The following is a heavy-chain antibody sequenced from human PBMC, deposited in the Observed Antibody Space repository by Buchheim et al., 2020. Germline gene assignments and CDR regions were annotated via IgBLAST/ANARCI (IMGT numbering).Heavy chain of an antibody. Sequence: EVQLVESGGGLVQPGGSLRLSCAASGLTFSTYSMNWVRQAPGKGVEWVSYISGSTTNTYYADSVRGRFTISRDNAKNSLYLQKNSLRAEDTAVYYCARDRTSMDVWGRGTT. V-gene: IGHV3-48*01. CDR3: ARDRTSMDV. CDR2: ISGSTTNT. CDR1: GLTFSTYS. J-gene: IGHJ6*02. D-gene: IGHD1/OR15-1a*01.